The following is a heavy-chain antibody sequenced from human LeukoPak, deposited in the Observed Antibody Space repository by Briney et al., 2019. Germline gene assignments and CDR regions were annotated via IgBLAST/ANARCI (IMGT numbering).Heavy chain of an antibody. CDR2: MNPNSGNT. V-gene: IGHV1-8*01. Sequence: ASVKVSCKASGCTFSSYDINRVRQATGQGLEWMGWMNPNSGNTGYAQKFQGRVTMTRNTSISTAYMELSSLRSEDTAVYYCARAPLEGNWFDPWGQGTLVTVSS. J-gene: IGHJ5*02. D-gene: IGHD5-24*01. CDR1: GCTFSSYD. CDR3: ARAPLEGNWFDP.